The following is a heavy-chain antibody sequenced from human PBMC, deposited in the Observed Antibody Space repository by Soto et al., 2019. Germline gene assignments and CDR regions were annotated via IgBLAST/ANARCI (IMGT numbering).Heavy chain of an antibody. CDR2: ISYDGSNK. J-gene: IGHJ4*02. Sequence: QVQLVESGGGVVQPGRSLRLSCAASGFTFSSYAMHWVRQAPGKGLEWVAVISYDGSNKYYADSVKGRFTISRDNSKNTLDLQMNSLRAEDTAVYYCARGEMATTLLDYWGQGTLVTVSS. CDR1: GFTFSSYA. CDR3: ARGEMATTLLDY. V-gene: IGHV3-30-3*01. D-gene: IGHD5-12*01.